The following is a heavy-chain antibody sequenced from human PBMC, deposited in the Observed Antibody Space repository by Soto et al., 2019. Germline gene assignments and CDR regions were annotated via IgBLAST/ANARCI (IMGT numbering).Heavy chain of an antibody. CDR3: ARDGAAAAGTGWYFQH. Sequence: SVKGSCKASGCTFSSYASGWVRQAPGQGLEWIGGIIPIFGTANYAQKFQGRVTIPADESTSTAYMELSSLRSEDTAVYYSARDGAAAAGTGWYFQHWGQGTLVTVSS. CDR2: IIPIFGTA. V-gene: IGHV1-69*13. CDR1: GCTFSSYA. J-gene: IGHJ1*01. D-gene: IGHD6-13*01.